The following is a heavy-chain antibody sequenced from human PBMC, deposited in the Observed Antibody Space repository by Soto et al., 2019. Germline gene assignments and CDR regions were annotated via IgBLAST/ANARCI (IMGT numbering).Heavy chain of an antibody. CDR2: ISAYNGNT. V-gene: IGHV1-18*01. CDR1: GYSFTNYG. CDR3: ARDRGVAPPVAGNTHYYYYMDV. D-gene: IGHD6-19*01. Sequence: QDQLVQSGVEVKKPGASVKVSCKASGYSFTNYGITWVRQAPGQGFEWMGWISAYNGNTNYAQKFQGRVNMTTDASTSKAYWELRRLMSDDRAVYYCARDRGVAPPVAGNTHYYYYMDVWGKGTTVTVSS. J-gene: IGHJ6*03.